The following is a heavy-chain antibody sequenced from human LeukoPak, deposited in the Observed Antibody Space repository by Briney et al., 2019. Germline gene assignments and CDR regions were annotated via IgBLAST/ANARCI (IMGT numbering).Heavy chain of an antibody. CDR1: GGTFSSYA. D-gene: IGHD2-2*01. CDR3: ARDGSRVPNPYCSSTSCHDAFDI. CDR2: IIPIFGTA. Sequence: SVKVSCKASGGTFSSYAISWVRQAPGQGLEWMGGIIPIFGTANYAQKFQGRVTIIADESTSTAYMELSSLRSEDTAVYYCARDGSRVPNPYCSSTSCHDAFDIWGQGTMVTVSS. J-gene: IGHJ3*02. V-gene: IGHV1-69*01.